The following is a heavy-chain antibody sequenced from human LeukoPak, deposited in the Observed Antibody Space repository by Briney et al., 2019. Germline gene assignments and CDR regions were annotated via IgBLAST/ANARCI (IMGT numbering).Heavy chain of an antibody. CDR1: GGSFSGYY. Sequence: SETLSLTCAVYGGSFSGYYWSWIRQPPGKGLEWIGEINHSGSTNYNPSLKSRVTISVDTSKNQFSLKLSSVTAADTAVYYCNTVEATENDYWSQATLVTVSS. CDR2: INHSGST. CDR3: NTVEATENDY. J-gene: IGHJ4*02. V-gene: IGHV4-34*01. D-gene: IGHD4-17*01.